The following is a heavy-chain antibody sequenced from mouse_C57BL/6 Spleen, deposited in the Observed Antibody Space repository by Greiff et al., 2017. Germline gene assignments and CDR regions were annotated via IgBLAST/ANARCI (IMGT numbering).Heavy chain of an antibody. CDR3: ARAIYYGSSYFDY. CDR2: IYPGDGDT. CDR1: GYAFSSSW. J-gene: IGHJ2*01. D-gene: IGHD1-1*01. Sequence: VQLQQSGPELVKPGASVKISCKASGYAFSSSWMNWVKQRPGKGLEWIGRIYPGDGDTNYNGKFKGKATLTADKSSSTAYMQLSSLTSEDTAVYFCARAIYYGSSYFDYWGQGTTLTFSS. V-gene: IGHV1-82*01.